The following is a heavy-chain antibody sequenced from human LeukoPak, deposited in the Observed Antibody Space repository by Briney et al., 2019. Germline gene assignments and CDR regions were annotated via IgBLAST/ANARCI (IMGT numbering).Heavy chain of an antibody. J-gene: IGHJ4*02. Sequence: ASVKVSCKASGYTFTSYGISWVRQAPGQGLEWMGWISAYNGNTNYAQKLQGRVTTTTDTSTSTAYMELRSLRSDDTAVYYCARDSVAYYYGSGSSFDYWGQGTLVTVSS. V-gene: IGHV1-18*01. CDR3: ARDSVAYYYGSGSSFDY. CDR2: ISAYNGNT. D-gene: IGHD3-10*01. CDR1: GYTFTSYG.